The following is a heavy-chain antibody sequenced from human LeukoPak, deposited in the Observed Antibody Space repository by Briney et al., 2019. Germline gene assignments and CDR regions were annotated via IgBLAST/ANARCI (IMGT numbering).Heavy chain of an antibody. Sequence: ASETLSLTCTVSGGSISSSNYYWGWIRQPPGKGLEWIGYIYYSGSTNYNPSLKSRVTISVDTSKNQFSLKLSSVTAADTAVYYCARGLDHIAAADYYYYGMDVWGQGTTVTVSS. J-gene: IGHJ6*02. V-gene: IGHV4-61*05. CDR2: IYYSGST. D-gene: IGHD6-13*01. CDR1: GGSISSSNYY. CDR3: ARGLDHIAAADYYYYGMDV.